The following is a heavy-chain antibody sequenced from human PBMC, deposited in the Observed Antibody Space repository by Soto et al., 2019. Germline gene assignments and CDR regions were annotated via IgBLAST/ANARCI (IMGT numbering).Heavy chain of an antibody. V-gene: IGHV4-30-4*01. J-gene: IGHJ5*02. CDR3: ARERPDGSRLDP. D-gene: IGHD6-13*01. Sequence: QVQLQESGLGLVKPSQTLSLTCTVSGGSISSGDYYWSWIRQPPGKGLEWIGYIYYSGSTYYNPSLKSRVTISVDTSKTQFALKLSSVTAADTAVYYCARERPDGSRLDPWGQGTLVTVSS. CDR2: IYYSGST. CDR1: GGSISSGDYY.